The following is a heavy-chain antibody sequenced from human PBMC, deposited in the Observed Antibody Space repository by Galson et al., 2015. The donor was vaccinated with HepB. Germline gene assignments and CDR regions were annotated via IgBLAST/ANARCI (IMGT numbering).Heavy chain of an antibody. CDR1: GFTVSSNY. CDR3: ARAPRGTDSRGWSWGVFDP. Sequence: SLRLSCAASGFTVSSNYMSWVRQAPGKGLEWVSAVSGSGGDTYYADSVKGRFTISRDNSKNTLYLQMNSLRGEDTAVYYCARAPRGTDSRGWSWGVFDPWGQVTLVTVSS. J-gene: IGHJ5*02. D-gene: IGHD6-19*01. V-gene: IGHV3-23*01. CDR2: VSGSGGDT.